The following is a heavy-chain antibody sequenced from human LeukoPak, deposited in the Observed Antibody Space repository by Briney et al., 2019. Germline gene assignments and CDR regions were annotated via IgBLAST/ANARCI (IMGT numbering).Heavy chain of an antibody. D-gene: IGHD6-19*01. CDR2: IGGSGGST. CDR1: GFTFSSYA. J-gene: IGHJ4*02. V-gene: IGHV3-23*01. Sequence: GGSLRLSCAASGFTFSSYAMSWVRQAPGKGLEWVSGIGGSGGSTYYADSVKGRFTISRDKSKNTLYLQMNSLRAEDTAVHYCAKDAGYSSGWYGIDYWGQGTLVTVSS. CDR3: AKDAGYSSGWYGIDY.